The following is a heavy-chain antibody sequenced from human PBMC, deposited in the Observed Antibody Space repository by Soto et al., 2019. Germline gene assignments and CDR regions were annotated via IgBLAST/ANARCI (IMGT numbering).Heavy chain of an antibody. CDR1: GFTLSSYW. V-gene: IGHV3-74*01. D-gene: IGHD3-9*01. CDR3: AKIGGLVTLDAFDI. CDR2: IRGDGTST. J-gene: IGHJ3*02. Sequence: GGSLRLSCAASGFTLSSYWMHWVRQVPGKGLVWVSRIRGDGTSTSYADSVVGRFTISRDNAKNTLYLQMNSLRAEDTAVYYCAKIGGLVTLDAFDIWGQGTMVTVSS.